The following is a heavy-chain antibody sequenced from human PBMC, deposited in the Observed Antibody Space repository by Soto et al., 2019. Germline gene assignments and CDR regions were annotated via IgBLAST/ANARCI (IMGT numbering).Heavy chain of an antibody. Sequence: GSVKVSCKASGYTFTGYYMHWVRQAAGQGLEWMGWINPNSGGTNYAQKFQGRVTMTRDTSISTAYMELSRLRSDDTAVYYCARDIAYCGGDCYSPLYFYYGMDVWGQGTTVTAP. CDR3: ARDIAYCGGDCYSPLYFYYGMDV. J-gene: IGHJ6*02. CDR2: INPNSGGT. D-gene: IGHD2-21*02. CDR1: GYTFTGYY. V-gene: IGHV1-2*02.